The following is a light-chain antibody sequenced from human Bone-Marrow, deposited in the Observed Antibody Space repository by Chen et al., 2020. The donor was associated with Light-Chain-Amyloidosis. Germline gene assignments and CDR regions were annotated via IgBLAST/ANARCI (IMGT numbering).Light chain of an antibody. CDR1: NIGSTS. CDR2: DDS. Sequence: FFLTKPSSVSVAPGQTATMAGGGNNIGSTSVHWYQQTPGQAPLLVGYDDSARPSGIPERLSGSNSGNTATLTISRVEAGDEADYYCQVWDRSSDRPVFGGGTKLTVL. V-gene: IGLV3-21*02. CDR3: QVWDRSSDRPV. J-gene: IGLJ3*02.